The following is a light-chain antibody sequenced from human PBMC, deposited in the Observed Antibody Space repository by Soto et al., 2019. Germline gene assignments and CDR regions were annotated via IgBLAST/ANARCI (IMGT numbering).Light chain of an antibody. CDR2: AQS. CDR3: QQSYSAPHT. Sequence: DIHMTQSPSSLSASVGARVTITCRASQHISDYINWYQQKPGKAPKLLIYAQSNLQSGVPSRFSGSRSGTAFSLTITSLQVEDFATYYCQQSYSAPHTFGQGTKVEIK. J-gene: IGKJ1*01. CDR1: QHISDY. V-gene: IGKV1-39*01.